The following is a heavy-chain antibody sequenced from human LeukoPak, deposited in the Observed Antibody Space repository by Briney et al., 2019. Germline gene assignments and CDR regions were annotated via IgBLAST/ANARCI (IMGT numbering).Heavy chain of an antibody. CDR2: ISGSGGST. J-gene: IGHJ4*02. V-gene: IGHV3-23*01. CDR3: AKDSMLGSSGWPVDY. Sequence: PGGSLRLSCAASGFTFSSYAMSWVRQAPGKGLEWVSAISGSGGSTYYADSVKGRFTISRDNSKNTLYLQMNSLRAEDTALYYCAKDSMLGSSGWPVDYWGQGTLVTVSS. D-gene: IGHD6-19*01. CDR1: GFTFSSYA.